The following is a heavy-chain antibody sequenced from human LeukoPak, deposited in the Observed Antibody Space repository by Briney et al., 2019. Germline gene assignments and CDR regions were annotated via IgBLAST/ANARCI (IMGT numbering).Heavy chain of an antibody. D-gene: IGHD3-10*01. CDR2: IYHSGST. Sequence: SGTLSLTCAVSGGSISSSNWWSWVRQPPGKGLEWIGEIYHSGSTNYNPSLKSRVTISVGKSKNQFSLKLSSVTAADTAVYYCARDGMYYYGLGRRGWFDPWGQGTLVTVSS. V-gene: IGHV4-4*02. CDR1: GGSISSSNW. CDR3: ARDGMYYYGLGRRGWFDP. J-gene: IGHJ5*02.